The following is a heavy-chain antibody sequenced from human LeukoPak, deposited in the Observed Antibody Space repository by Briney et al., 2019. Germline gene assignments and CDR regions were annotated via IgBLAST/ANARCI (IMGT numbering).Heavy chain of an antibody. Sequence: GASVKVSCKASGYTFTGYYMHWVRQAPGQGLEWMGWINPNSGGTNYAQKFQGRVTMTRDTSISTAYMELSRLRSDDTAVYYCARDLGGSYYEYYFDYWGQATLVTVSS. V-gene: IGHV1-2*02. J-gene: IGHJ4*02. CDR2: INPNSGGT. CDR1: GYTFTGYY. D-gene: IGHD1-26*01. CDR3: ARDLGGSYYEYYFDY.